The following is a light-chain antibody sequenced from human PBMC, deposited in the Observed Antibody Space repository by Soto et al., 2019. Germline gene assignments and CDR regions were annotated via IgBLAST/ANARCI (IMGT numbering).Light chain of an antibody. CDR2: EAS. J-gene: IGKJ1*01. V-gene: IGKV1-5*03. CDR1: QSISDS. Sequence: DIQMTQSPSTLSASVGDSRASQSISDSLAWYQQKPGKAPKLLIYEASSLKSGVPSRFSGSRSGTEYTLTISSLQPDDFATYYCQQYNGYWTFGQGTKVEIK. CDR3: QQYNGYWT.